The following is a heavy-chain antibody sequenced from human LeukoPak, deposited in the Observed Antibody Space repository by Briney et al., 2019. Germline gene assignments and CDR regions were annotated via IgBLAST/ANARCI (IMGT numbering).Heavy chain of an antibody. D-gene: IGHD5-18*01. Sequence: GGSLRLSCAASGFTFSSYAMHWVRQAPGKGLEWVAVISYDGSNKYYADSVKGRFTISRDNSKNTLYLQMNSLRAEDTAVYYCAAGSTAMVGFDYWGQGSLVSVCS. CDR2: ISYDGSNK. V-gene: IGHV3-30*04. CDR3: AAGSTAMVGFDY. CDR1: GFTFSSYA. J-gene: IGHJ4*02.